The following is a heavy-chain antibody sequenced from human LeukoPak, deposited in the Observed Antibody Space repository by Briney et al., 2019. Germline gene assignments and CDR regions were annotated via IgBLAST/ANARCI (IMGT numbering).Heavy chain of an antibody. J-gene: IGHJ4*02. CDR3: ARVSGYYPYYFDY. CDR2: IYSGGST. Sequence: GGSLRLSCAASGFTFSSNYMSWVRQAPGKGLEWVSVIYSGGSTYYADSVKGRFTISRDNSKNTLYLQMNSLRAEDTAVYYCARVSGYYPYYFDYWGQGTLVTVSS. D-gene: IGHD3-22*01. CDR1: GFTFSSNY. V-gene: IGHV3-53*01.